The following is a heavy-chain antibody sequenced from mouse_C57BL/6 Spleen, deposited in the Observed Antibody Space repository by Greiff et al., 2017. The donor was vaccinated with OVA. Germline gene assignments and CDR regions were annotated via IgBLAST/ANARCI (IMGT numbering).Heavy chain of an antibody. CDR2: INPNNGGT. D-gene: IGHD2-4*01. V-gene: IGHV1-26*01. Sequence: VQLQQSGPELVKPGASVKISCKASGYTFTDYYMNWVKQSPGKSLEWIGDINPNNGGTSYNQKFKGKATLTVDKSSSTAYMELRSLTSEDSAVYYCARPLYYDYPFDYWGQGTTLTVSS. J-gene: IGHJ2*01. CDR1: GYTFTDYY. CDR3: ARPLYYDYPFDY.